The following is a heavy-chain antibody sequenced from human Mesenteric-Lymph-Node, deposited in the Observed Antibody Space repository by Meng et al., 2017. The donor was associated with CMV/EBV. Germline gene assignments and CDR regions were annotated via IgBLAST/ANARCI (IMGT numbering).Heavy chain of an antibody. D-gene: IGHD4-17*01. Sequence: GESLKISCAASGFSFSTFAMNWVRQAPGKGLEWVALIYSAGGNTYYGDPVKGRFIISRDNSGNPLYLQLNGLRVDDTAVYYCAKPSASGDFVSGFDSWGRGTLVTVSS. CDR1: GFSFSTFA. CDR3: AKPSASGDFVSGFDS. J-gene: IGHJ4*02. CDR2: IYSAGGNT. V-gene: IGHV3-23*03.